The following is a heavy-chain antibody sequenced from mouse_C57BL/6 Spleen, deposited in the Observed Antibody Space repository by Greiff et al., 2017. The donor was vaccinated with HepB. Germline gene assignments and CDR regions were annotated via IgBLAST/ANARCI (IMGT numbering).Heavy chain of an antibody. CDR2: IDPEDGET. D-gene: IGHD1-1*01. CDR1: GFNIKDYY. V-gene: IGHV14-2*01. Sequence: VQLQQSGAELVKPGASVKLSCTASGFNIKDYYMHWVKQRTEQGLEWIGRIDPEDGETKYAPNFQGKATITADTSSNTAYLLLSSLTSEDTAVYYCARSYYAPYFDDWGKGTTLTVAS. CDR3: ARSYYAPYFDD. J-gene: IGHJ2*01.